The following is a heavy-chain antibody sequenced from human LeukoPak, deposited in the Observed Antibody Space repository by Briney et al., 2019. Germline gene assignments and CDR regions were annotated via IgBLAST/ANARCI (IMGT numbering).Heavy chain of an antibody. V-gene: IGHV4-39*01. D-gene: IGHD2-2*01. CDR3: ARLYCSSTSCYSILHYYYMDV. J-gene: IGHJ6*03. CDR2: IHYSGSS. Sequence: PSETLSLTCTVSGGSISSSSYYWGWIRQTPGKGLEWIGSIHYSGSSYYNPSLRSRVTISVDTPRNQFSLKLSSVTAADTAVYYCARLYCSSTSCYSILHYYYMDVWGKGTTVTVSS. CDR1: GGSISSSSYY.